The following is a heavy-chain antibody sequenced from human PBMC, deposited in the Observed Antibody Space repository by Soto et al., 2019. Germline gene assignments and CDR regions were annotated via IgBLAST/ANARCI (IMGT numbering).Heavy chain of an antibody. J-gene: IGHJ4*02. D-gene: IGHD3-10*01. CDR2: IIPIFGTA. CDR3: ARDLVAARPGDSMVRGSLEGY. Sequence: SVKVSCKASGGTFSSYDISWVRQAPGQGLEWMGGIIPIFGTANYAQKFQGRVTITADESTSTAYMELSSLRSEDTAVYYCARDLVAARPGDSMVRGSLEGYWGQGTLVTVSS. CDR1: GGTFSSYD. V-gene: IGHV1-69*13.